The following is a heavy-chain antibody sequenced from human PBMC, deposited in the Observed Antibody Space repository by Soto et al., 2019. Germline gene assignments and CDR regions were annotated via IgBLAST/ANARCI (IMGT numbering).Heavy chain of an antibody. J-gene: IGHJ4*02. CDR1: GGSISSSSYY. Sequence: SETLSLTCTVSGGSISSSSYYWGWIRQPPGKGLEWIGYIYYSGSTNYNPSLKSRVTISVDTSKNQCSLKLGAVTAADTAVYYCARGSSAYERLFWYWGQGTQVTVSS. D-gene: IGHD3-9*01. CDR3: ARGSSAYERLFWY. V-gene: IGHV4-61*05. CDR2: IYYSGST.